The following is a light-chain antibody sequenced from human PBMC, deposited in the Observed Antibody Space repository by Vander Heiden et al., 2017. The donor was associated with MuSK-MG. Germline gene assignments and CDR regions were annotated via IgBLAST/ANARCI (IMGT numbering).Light chain of an antibody. CDR3: HWNHSNPPFT. CDR1: QSISSY. CDR2: ASC. J-gene: IGKJ5*01. Sequence: DIQITHAPSSMSAAVVARVTITRRSRQSISSYLNWYQQKQGPAHELLIHASCSLPSGVPTRFSGSGSGSDSTLTISSRHLEALESSYYHWNHSNPPFTFGQGTQLEIK. V-gene: IGKV1-39*01.